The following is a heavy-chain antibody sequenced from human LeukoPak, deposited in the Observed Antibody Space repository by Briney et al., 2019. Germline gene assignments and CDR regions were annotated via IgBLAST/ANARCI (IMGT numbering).Heavy chain of an antibody. CDR1: GYSFTNYW. CDR2: IYPGDSDT. D-gene: IGHD5-24*01. V-gene: IGHV5-51*01. J-gene: IGHJ4*02. Sequence: GESLKISCKGSGYSFTNYWIAWLRQMPGKGLEWMGIIYPGDSDTRYSPSFQGQVTISVDKSISTAYLQWSSLKASDTAIFYCARQDGLQLHYFDYWGQGTLVTVSS. CDR3: ARQDGLQLHYFDY.